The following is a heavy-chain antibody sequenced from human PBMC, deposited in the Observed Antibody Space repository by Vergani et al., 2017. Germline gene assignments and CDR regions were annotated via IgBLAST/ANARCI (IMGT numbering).Heavy chain of an antibody. CDR3: ARYRGYSTSPGDAFDI. J-gene: IGHJ3*02. Sequence: QVQLVQSGAEVKKPGSSVKVSCKASGGTFSSYAISWVRQAPGQGLEWMGGIIPIFGTANYAQKFQGRVTNTADESTSTAYMELSSLRSEDTAVYYCARYRGYSTSPGDAFDIWGQGTMVTVSS. V-gene: IGHV1-69*01. CDR1: GGTFSSYA. CDR2: IIPIFGTA. D-gene: IGHD6-13*01.